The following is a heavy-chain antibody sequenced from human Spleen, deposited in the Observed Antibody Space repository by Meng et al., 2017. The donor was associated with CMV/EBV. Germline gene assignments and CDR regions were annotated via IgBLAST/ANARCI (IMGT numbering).Heavy chain of an antibody. CDR1: GGTFSSYA. J-gene: IGHJ4*02. V-gene: IGHV1-2*02. CDR2: INPNSGGT. Sequence: ASVKVSCKASGGTFSSYAISWVRQAPGQGLEWMGWINPNSGGTNYAQKFQGRVTMTRDTSISTAYMELNRLRSDDTAVYYCAGGSSNWGSGWGQGTLVTVSS. CDR3: AGGSSNWGSG. D-gene: IGHD7-27*01.